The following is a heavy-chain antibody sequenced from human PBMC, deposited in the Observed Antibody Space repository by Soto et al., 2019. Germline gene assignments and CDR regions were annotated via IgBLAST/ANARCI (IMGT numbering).Heavy chain of an antibody. CDR1: GFTFSSYG. V-gene: IGHV3-33*01. CDR2: IWYDGSNK. D-gene: IGHD3-16*01. J-gene: IGHJ4*02. CDR3: TTAPWGSYVWGSYGGKY. Sequence: GGSLRLSCAASGFTFSSYGMHWVRQAPGKGLEWVAVIWYDGSNKYYADSVKGRFTISRDNSKNTLYLQMNSLRAEDTAVYYCTTAPWGSYVWGSYGGKYWAPGTLVTVSS.